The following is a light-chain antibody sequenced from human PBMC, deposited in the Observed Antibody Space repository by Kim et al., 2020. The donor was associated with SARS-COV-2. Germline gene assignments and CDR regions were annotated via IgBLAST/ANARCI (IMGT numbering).Light chain of an antibody. CDR3: NSRDSNDNVV. J-gene: IGLJ2*01. CDR1: SLRSYY. CDR2: GKT. V-gene: IGLV3-19*01. Sequence: VALGQTVRIKCQGDSLRSYYATWYQQKPGQAPILVIYGKTNWPSGIPDRFSGSSSGNTASLTITGTQAGDEADYYCNSRDSNDNVVFGGGTQLTVL.